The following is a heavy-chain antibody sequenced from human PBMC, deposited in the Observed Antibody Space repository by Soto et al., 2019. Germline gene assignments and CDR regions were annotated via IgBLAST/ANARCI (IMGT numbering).Heavy chain of an antibody. J-gene: IGHJ6*02. CDR1: GYTFTSYD. D-gene: IGHD3-10*01. Sequence: ASVKVSCKASGYTFTSYDINWVRQATGQGLEWMGWMNPNSGNTGYAQKFQGRVTMTRNTSISTAYMELSSLRSEDTAVYYCARGHLWFGELLPTFGSYYGMDVWGQGTTVTVSS. CDR3: ARGHLWFGELLPTFGSYYGMDV. CDR2: MNPNSGNT. V-gene: IGHV1-8*01.